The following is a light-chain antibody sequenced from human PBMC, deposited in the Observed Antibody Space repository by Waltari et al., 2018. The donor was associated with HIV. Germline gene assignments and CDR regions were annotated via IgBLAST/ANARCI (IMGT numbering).Light chain of an antibody. CDR2: RNN. Sequence: QSVLTQPPSASGTPGQRVTISCSGRHSTIGSNSVYWYQQLPGTAPKVLIYRNNQRSSGVPDRFSGSKSGTSASLAISGLRSEDEADYYCAAWDDSLSGPVFGGGTKLTVL. CDR1: HSTIGSNS. J-gene: IGLJ3*02. CDR3: AAWDDSLSGPV. V-gene: IGLV1-47*01.